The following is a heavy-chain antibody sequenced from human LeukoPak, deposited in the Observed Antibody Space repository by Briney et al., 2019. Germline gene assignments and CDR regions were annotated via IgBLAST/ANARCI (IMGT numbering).Heavy chain of an antibody. V-gene: IGHV1-3*01. Sequence: ASVKVSCKASGYTFTSYAMHWVRQAPGQRLEWMGWINAGNGNTKYSQKFQGRVTITRDTSASTAYMELSSLRSEDTAVYYCARALITIFGAIYYYYYGMDVWGQGTTVTVSS. CDR2: INAGNGNT. CDR1: GYTFTSYA. D-gene: IGHD3-3*01. CDR3: ARALITIFGAIYYYYYGMDV. J-gene: IGHJ6*02.